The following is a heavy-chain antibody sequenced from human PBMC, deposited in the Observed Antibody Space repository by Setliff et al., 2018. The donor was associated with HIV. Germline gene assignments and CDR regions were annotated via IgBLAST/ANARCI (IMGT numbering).Heavy chain of an antibody. D-gene: IGHD2-15*01. CDR3: ATTPGGCSGGNCYSLAH. V-gene: IGHV1-24*01. J-gene: IGHJ4*02. CDR2: FDPEDGET. CDR1: GYTLTELS. Sequence: GASVKVSCKVSGYTLTELSMHWVRQAPGKGLEWMGGFDPEDGETIYTQKFQGRVTMSEDTSTDTAYMELDSLRSEDTAVYYCATTPGGCSGGNCYSLAHWGQGTLVTVSS.